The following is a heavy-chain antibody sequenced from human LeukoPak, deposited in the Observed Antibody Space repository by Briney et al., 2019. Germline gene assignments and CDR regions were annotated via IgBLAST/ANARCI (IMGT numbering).Heavy chain of an antibody. CDR1: GFTFSSYA. CDR3: ARRRSCSSTSCYREFDY. V-gene: IGHV3-64*01. J-gene: IGHJ4*02. CDR2: ISSNGGST. D-gene: IGHD2-2*02. Sequence: PGGSLRLSCAASGFTFSSYAMHWVRQAPGKGLEYVSAISSNGGSTYHANSVKGRFTISRDNSKNTLYLQMGSLRAEDMAVYYCARRRSCSSTSCYREFDYWGQGTLVTVSS.